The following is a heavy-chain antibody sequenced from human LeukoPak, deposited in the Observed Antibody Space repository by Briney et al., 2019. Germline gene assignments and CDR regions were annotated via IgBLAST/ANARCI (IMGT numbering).Heavy chain of an antibody. CDR3: ARDLGDYAFDY. D-gene: IGHD4-17*01. CDR2: IYYSGST. V-gene: IGHV4-59*01. CDR1: GGSIRSYY. J-gene: IGHJ4*02. Sequence: SETLSLTCTVSGGSIRSYYWSWIRQPPGKGVEWIGYIYYSGSTNYNPSLKSRVTISVDTSKNQFSLKLSSVTAADTAVYYCARDLGDYAFDYWGQGTLVTVSS.